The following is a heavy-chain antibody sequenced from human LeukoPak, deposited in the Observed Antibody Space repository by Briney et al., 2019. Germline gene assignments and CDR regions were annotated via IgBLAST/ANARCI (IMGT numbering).Heavy chain of an antibody. CDR2: IYYSGST. J-gene: IGHJ6*03. D-gene: IGHD3-3*01. Sequence: SETLSLTCTVSGGSISSYYWSWIRQPPGRGLEWIGYIYYSGSTNYNPSLKSRVTISVDTSKNQFSLKLSSVTAADTAVYYCARGITIFGAAKHYYMDVWGKGTTVTVSS. CDR1: GGSISSYY. CDR3: ARGITIFGAAKHYYMDV. V-gene: IGHV4-59*01.